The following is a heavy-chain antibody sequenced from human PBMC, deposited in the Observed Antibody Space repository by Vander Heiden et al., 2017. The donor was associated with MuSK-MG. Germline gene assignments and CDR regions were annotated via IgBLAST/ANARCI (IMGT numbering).Heavy chain of an antibody. CDR3: AKDRSPDSSGWYSAFDI. CDR1: GFTCDDYA. J-gene: IGHJ3*02. V-gene: IGHV3-9*01. Sequence: EVQLVESGGGLVQPGGSVRLSCAASGFTCDDYAMHWVRQAPGKGLEWVSGISWNSGSIGYADSVKGRVTISRDNAKNSLYLQMNSLRAEDTALYYCAKDRSPDSSGWYSAFDIWGQGTMVTVSS. D-gene: IGHD6-19*01. CDR2: ISWNSGSI.